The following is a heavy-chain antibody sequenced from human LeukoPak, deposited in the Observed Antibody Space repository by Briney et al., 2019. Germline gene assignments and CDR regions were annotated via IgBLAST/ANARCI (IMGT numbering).Heavy chain of an antibody. Sequence: GGPLRLSCATSGFTFSSYAMSWVRQAPGKGLEWVSGIGASGGSTYYADSVKGRFTISRDNSRNTLYLQMNSLRTEDTAVYYCAKAEGYDILTGLDYWGQGTLVTVSS. CDR1: GFTFSSYA. CDR3: AKAEGYDILTGLDY. V-gene: IGHV3-23*01. CDR2: IGASGGST. J-gene: IGHJ4*02. D-gene: IGHD3-9*01.